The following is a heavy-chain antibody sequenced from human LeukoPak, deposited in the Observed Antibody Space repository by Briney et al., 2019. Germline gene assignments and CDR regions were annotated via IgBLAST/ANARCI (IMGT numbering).Heavy chain of an antibody. CDR3: ARRDDSSGYHKIFDY. J-gene: IGHJ4*02. D-gene: IGHD3-22*01. CDR1: GGSISSGPYY. V-gene: IGHV4-39*01. CDR2: IYYGENT. Sequence: SETLSLTCTVSGGSISSGPYYWGWIRQPPGKGLEWIGNIYYGENTYCNPSLKSRVTISIDTSKNQFYPKLSSLTAADTAVYYCARRDDSSGYHKIFDYWGPGTLVTVSS.